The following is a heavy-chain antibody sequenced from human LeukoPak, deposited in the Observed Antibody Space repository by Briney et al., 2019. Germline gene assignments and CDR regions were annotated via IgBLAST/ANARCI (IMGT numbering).Heavy chain of an antibody. CDR3: AKATRVPYSSSWYLGFDY. V-gene: IGHV3-9*01. Sequence: GGSLRLSCAASGFTFDDYAINWVRQAPGKGLEWVSAISWNNQTIGYADSVKGRFTLSRDNAKNSLYLQMNSLRTEDTALYYCAKATRVPYSSSWYLGFDYWGQGTLVTVSS. D-gene: IGHD6-13*01. CDR1: GFTFDDYA. J-gene: IGHJ4*02. CDR2: ISWNNQTI.